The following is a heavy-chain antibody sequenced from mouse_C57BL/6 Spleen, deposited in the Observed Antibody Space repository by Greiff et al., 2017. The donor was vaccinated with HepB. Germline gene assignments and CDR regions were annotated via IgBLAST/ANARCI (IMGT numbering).Heavy chain of an antibody. Sequence: QVQLKQPGAELVRPGSSVKLSCKASGYTFTSYWMHWVKQRPIQGLEWIGNIDPSDSETHYNQKFKDKATLTVDKSSSTAYMQLSSLTSEDSAVYYCARESRGWYFDVWGTGTTVTVSS. CDR3: ARESRGWYFDV. CDR2: IDPSDSET. CDR1: GYTFTSYW. V-gene: IGHV1-52*01. J-gene: IGHJ1*03.